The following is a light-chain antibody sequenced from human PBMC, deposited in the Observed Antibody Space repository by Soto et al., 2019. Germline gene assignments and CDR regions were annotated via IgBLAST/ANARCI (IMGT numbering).Light chain of an antibody. CDR2: DAS. CDR1: QSVRSN. J-gene: IGKJ1*01. Sequence: EKVMTQSPATLSVSPGERATLSCRASQSVRSNLAWYQQKPGQPPRLLIYDASTRATGIPSRFSGSGSGTEFTLTISSLKSEDFAVYYCQQYDNWPRTFXQGTKVDIK. V-gene: IGKV3-15*01. CDR3: QQYDNWPRT.